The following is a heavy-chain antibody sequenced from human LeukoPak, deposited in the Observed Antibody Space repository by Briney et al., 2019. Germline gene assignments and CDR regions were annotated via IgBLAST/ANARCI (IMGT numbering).Heavy chain of an antibody. D-gene: IGHD1-26*01. V-gene: IGHV4-61*08. CDR2: IYYSGST. CDR1: GDSISSGDYY. J-gene: IGHJ4*02. CDR3: ARRKMGSSPRGRYFDY. Sequence: SETLSLTCTVSGDSISSGDYYWSWIRQPPGKGLEWIEYIYYSGSTNYNPSLKSRVTISLDTSKNQFSLKLSSVTAADTAVYYCARRKMGSSPRGRYFDYWGQGTLVTVSS.